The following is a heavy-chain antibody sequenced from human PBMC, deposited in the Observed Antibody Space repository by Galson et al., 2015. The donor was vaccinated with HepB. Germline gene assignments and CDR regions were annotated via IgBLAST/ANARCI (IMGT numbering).Heavy chain of an antibody. CDR2: VYYSGVT. D-gene: IGHD3-16*02. CDR1: GASTSSSSYY. V-gene: IGHV4-39*01. J-gene: IGHJ6*02. CDR3: ARALGGSYFYGLDV. Sequence: ETLSLTCTVSGASTSSSSYYWNWVRQSTGKGLEWIGSVYYSGVTYYNPSLKSRVTISVDTSKNQFSLRVSSVTAADTALYYCARALGGSYFYGLDVWGQGTTVAVSS.